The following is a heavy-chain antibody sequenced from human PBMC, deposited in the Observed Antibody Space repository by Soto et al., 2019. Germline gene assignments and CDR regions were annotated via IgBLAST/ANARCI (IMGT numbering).Heavy chain of an antibody. Sequence: QVQLQESGPGLVKPSGTLSLICAVSGASITTNNWWSWVRQPPGKGLEWIGEVYHDGNTNYHPSLKSRVSISLDKSKNQLSLELTSVTAADTAVYYCAKDQSSGWGLDSWGQGTLVIVSS. CDR1: GASITTNNW. CDR2: VYHDGNT. D-gene: IGHD6-19*01. J-gene: IGHJ4*02. CDR3: AKDQSSGWGLDS. V-gene: IGHV4-4*02.